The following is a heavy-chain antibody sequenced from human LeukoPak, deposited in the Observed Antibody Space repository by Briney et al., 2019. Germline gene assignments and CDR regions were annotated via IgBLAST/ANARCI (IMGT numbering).Heavy chain of an antibody. CDR1: GYTFSSYS. D-gene: IGHD2-2*01. CDR3: ARDQGVVVPAAIGQSVDY. CDR2: ISSSSSYI. J-gene: IGHJ4*02. Sequence: GGSLRLSCAASGYTFSSYSMNWVRQAPGKGLEWVSSISSSSSYIYYADSVKGRFTISIDNAKNSLYLQMNSLRAEDTAVYYCARDQGVVVPAAIGQSVDYWGQGTLVTVSS. V-gene: IGHV3-21*01.